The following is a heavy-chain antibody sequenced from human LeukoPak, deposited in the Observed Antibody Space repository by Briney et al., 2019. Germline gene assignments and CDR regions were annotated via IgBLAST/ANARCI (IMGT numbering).Heavy chain of an antibody. D-gene: IGHD2-2*01. J-gene: IGHJ4*02. CDR2: IRYDGSNK. Sequence: GGSLRLSCAASGFTFSSYGMHWVRQAPGKGLEWVAFIRYDGSNKYYADSVKGRFTISRDNSKNTLYLQMNSLRAEDTAVYYCAKVRGCSSTSCLYYFDYWGQGTLVTVSS. CDR1: GFTFSSYG. V-gene: IGHV3-30*02. CDR3: AKVRGCSSTSCLYYFDY.